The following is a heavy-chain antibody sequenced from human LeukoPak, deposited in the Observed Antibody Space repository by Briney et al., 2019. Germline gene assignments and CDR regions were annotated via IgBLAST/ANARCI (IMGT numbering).Heavy chain of an antibody. CDR2: IYYSGST. Sequence: SETLSLTCTVSGGSISSYYWSWIRQPPGKGLEWIGYIYYSGSTNYNPSLKSRVTISVDTSKNQFSLKLSSVTAADTAVYYCARQLRRNYGTRRYYFDYWGQGTLVTVSS. CDR1: GGSISSYY. CDR3: ARQLRRNYGTRRYYFDY. J-gene: IGHJ4*02. V-gene: IGHV4-59*08. D-gene: IGHD3-10*01.